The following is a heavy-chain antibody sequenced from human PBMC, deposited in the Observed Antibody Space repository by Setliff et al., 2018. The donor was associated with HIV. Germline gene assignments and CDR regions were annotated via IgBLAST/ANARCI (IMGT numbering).Heavy chain of an antibody. Sequence: PSETLSLTCTVSGDSISSGSYYWSWIRQPAGKGLEWIGHVYTSGSTDYNPSLNSRLTISIDTSRNQFSLRLNSVTAADTAVYYCARGDQQYYYNSGYRWFDPWGQGTLVTVSS. CDR2: VYTSGST. J-gene: IGHJ5*02. CDR1: GDSISSGSYY. CDR3: ARGDQQYYYNSGYRWFDP. V-gene: IGHV4-61*09. D-gene: IGHD3-10*01.